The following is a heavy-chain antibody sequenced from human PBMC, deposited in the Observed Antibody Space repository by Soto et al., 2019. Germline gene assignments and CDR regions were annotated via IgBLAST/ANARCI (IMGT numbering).Heavy chain of an antibody. CDR1: GYTFTGYY. Sequence: ASVKVSCKASGYTFTGYYMHWVRQAPGQGLEWMGWINPNSGGTNYAQKFQGRVTMTRDTSISTAYMELSRLRSDDTAVYYCARDEAAAYYYYGMDVWGQGATVTVSS. D-gene: IGHD6-13*01. CDR3: ARDEAAAYYYYGMDV. V-gene: IGHV1-2*02. CDR2: INPNSGGT. J-gene: IGHJ6*02.